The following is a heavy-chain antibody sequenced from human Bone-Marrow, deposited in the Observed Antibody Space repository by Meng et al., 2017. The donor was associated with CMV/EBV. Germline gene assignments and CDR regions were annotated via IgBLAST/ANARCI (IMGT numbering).Heavy chain of an antibody. CDR2: IYYSGST. Sequence: SETLSLTCSLSGGFISSSSHYWGWIRQPPGKGLEWIGSIYYSGSTYYNPSLKSRVTISVDTSKNQFSLKLSSVTAADTAVYYCMTPEAVAGMRAYWGQGTTVTVSS. D-gene: IGHD6-19*01. CDR1: GGFISSSSHY. J-gene: IGHJ6*02. V-gene: IGHV4-39*01. CDR3: MTPEAVAGMRAY.